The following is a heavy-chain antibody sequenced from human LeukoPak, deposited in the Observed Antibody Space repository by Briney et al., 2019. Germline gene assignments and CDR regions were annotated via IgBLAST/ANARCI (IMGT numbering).Heavy chain of an antibody. CDR2: MILFFGTA. J-gene: IGHJ6*03. CDR1: GGTFSSYA. D-gene: IGHD6-13*01. CDR3: VRGGGAAAGTGYYYYYMDV. V-gene: IGHV1-69*06. Sequence: GASVKVSCKASGGTFSSYAISWVRQAPGQGLEWMGGMILFFGTANYSQKCKGRVTITADTSTSTAYMELSSLRAEDTTVYYCVRGGGAAAGTGYYYYYMDVWGKGTTVTVSS.